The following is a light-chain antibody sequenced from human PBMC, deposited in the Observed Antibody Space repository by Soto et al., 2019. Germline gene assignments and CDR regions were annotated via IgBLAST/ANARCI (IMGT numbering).Light chain of an antibody. CDR2: SNN. V-gene: IGLV1-44*01. CDR3: AAWDDSLNGFYV. J-gene: IGLJ1*01. CDR1: SSNIGSNT. Sequence: QSVLTQPPSASGTPGQRVTISCSGSSSNIGSNTVNWYQQLPGTAPKLLIYSNNQRPSGVPDRFSGSKSGTSASLAISGLQSGDEADYYCAAWDDSLNGFYVIGTGTKVTVL.